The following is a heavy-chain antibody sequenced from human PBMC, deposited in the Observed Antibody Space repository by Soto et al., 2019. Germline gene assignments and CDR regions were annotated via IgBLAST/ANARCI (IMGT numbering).Heavy chain of an antibody. CDR1: GFTFSSYW. CDR3: AKRRGYDFWSGYYSSPYYYYGMDV. J-gene: IGHJ6*02. Sequence: AGGSLRLSCAASGFTFSSYWMHWVRQAPGKGLVWVSRINSDGSSTSYADSVKGRFTISRDNAKNTLYLQMNSLRAEDTAVYYCAKRRGYDFWSGYYSSPYYYYGMDVWGQGTTVTVSS. CDR2: INSDGSST. D-gene: IGHD3-3*01. V-gene: IGHV3-74*01.